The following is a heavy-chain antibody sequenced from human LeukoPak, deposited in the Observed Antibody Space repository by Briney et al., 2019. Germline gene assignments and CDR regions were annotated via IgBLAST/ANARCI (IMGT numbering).Heavy chain of an antibody. CDR2: IYYSGST. CDR1: GGSISSYY. V-gene: IGHV4-59*08. D-gene: IGHD3-16*01. Sequence: PSETLSLTCTVSGGSISSYYWSWIRQPPGKGLEWIGYIYYSGSTNCNPSLKSRVTISVDTSKNQFSLKLSSVTAADTAVYYCARLGSGGVGSPYDYWGQGTLVTVSS. J-gene: IGHJ4*02. CDR3: ARLGSGGVGSPYDY.